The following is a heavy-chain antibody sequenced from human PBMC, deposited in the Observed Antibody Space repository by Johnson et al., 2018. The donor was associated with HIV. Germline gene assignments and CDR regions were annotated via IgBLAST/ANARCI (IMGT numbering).Heavy chain of an antibody. Sequence: QVQLVESGGGVVQPGRSLRLSCAASGFTFSSYGMHWVRQAPGKGLEWVAVIWYDGSNKYYADSVQGRFTISRDNSKNTLYLQMNSLRAEDTAVYYCAKTWDDYDDAFDIWGKGTMVTVSS. D-gene: IGHD4/OR15-4a*01. CDR2: IWYDGSNK. J-gene: IGHJ3*02. V-gene: IGHV3-33*06. CDR1: GFTFSSYG. CDR3: AKTWDDYDDAFDI.